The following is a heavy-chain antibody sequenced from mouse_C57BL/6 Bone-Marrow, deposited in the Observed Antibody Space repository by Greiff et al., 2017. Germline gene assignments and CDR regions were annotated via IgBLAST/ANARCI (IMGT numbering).Heavy chain of an antibody. J-gene: IGHJ4*01. V-gene: IGHV14-4*01. CDR3: ARRGCYYAMDY. Sequence: VQLQQSGAELVRPGASVKLSCTASGFNIKDDYMHWVKQRPEQGLEWIGWIDPENGDTEYASKFQGKATITADTSSSTAYMQLSSLTSEDSAVYYCARRGCYYAMDYWGQGTSVTVSS. CDR1: GFNIKDDY. CDR2: IDPENGDT.